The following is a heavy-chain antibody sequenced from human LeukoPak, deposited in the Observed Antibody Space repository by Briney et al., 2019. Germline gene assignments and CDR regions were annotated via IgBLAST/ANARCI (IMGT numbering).Heavy chain of an antibody. D-gene: IGHD2-2*01. J-gene: IGHJ1*01. CDR1: GFTFGDYA. CDR3: TRRYCSSTSCYAQTEYFQH. Sequence: GGSLRLSCTASGFTFGDYAMSWVRQAPGKGLEWVSFIRSKAYGGTTEYAASVKGRFTISRDDSKSIAYLQMNSLKTEDTAVYYCTRRYCSSTSCYAQTEYFQHWGQGTLVTVSS. V-gene: IGHV3-49*04. CDR2: IRSKAYGGTT.